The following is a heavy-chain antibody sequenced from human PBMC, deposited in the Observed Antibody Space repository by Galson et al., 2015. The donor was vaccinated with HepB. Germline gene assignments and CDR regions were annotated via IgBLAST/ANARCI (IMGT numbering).Heavy chain of an antibody. Sequence: SLRLSCAASGFTFSNYGMHWVRQAPGKGLEWVAVVWYDGSNKYYADSAKGRFAISRDNSKNTLYLQMNSLRAEDTAVYYCARDYDSSGYSPLFDPWGQGTLVTVSS. CDR1: GFTFSNYG. D-gene: IGHD3-22*01. J-gene: IGHJ5*02. CDR2: VWYDGSNK. V-gene: IGHV3-33*01. CDR3: ARDYDSSGYSPLFDP.